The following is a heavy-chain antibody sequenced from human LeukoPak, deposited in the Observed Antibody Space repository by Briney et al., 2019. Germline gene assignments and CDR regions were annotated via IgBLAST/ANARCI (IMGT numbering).Heavy chain of an antibody. CDR2: ISSSSSYI. CDR1: GFTFSSYN. D-gene: IGHD1-14*01. J-gene: IGHJ4*02. Sequence: PGGSLRLSCAASGFTFSSYNMNWVRQAPGKGLEWVSSISSSSSYIYYADSVKGRFAISRDNAKNSLYLQMNSLRAADTAVYYCARARHNKRFDYWGQGTLVTVSS. V-gene: IGHV3-21*01. CDR3: ARARHNKRFDY.